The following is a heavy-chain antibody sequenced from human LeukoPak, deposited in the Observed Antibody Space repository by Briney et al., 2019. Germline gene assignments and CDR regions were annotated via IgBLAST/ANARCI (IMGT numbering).Heavy chain of an antibody. D-gene: IGHD4-23*01. CDR3: ARVRRYYGDNTDYAGFGFSDY. V-gene: IGHV1-18*01. Sequence: ASVKVSCKASGYTFTSYGISWVRQAPGQGLEWMGWISAYNGNTNCAQKLQGRVTMTTDTSTSTAYMELRSLRSDDTAVYYCARVRRYYGDNTDYAGFGFSDYWGQGILVTVSS. J-gene: IGHJ4*02. CDR1: GYTFTSYG. CDR2: ISAYNGNT.